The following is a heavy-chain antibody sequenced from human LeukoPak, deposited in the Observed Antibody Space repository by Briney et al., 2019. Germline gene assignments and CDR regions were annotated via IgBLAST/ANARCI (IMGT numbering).Heavy chain of an antibody. V-gene: IGHV1-18*01. Sequence: ASVKVSCKASGYTFTSYGISWVRQAPGQGLEWMGWISAYNGNTNYAQKLQGRVTMTTDTSTSTAYMELRSLRSDDTAVYYCARLYSSSWYEWGYFDYWGQGTLVTVSS. CDR3: ARLYSSSWYEWGYFDY. J-gene: IGHJ4*02. D-gene: IGHD6-13*01. CDR1: GYTFTSYG. CDR2: ISAYNGNT.